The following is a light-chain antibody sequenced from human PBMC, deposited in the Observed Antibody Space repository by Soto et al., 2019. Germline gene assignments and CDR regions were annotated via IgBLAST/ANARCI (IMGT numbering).Light chain of an antibody. CDR1: SSDVGGYNY. CDR2: DVS. Sequence: QSALTQPASVSGSPGQSITISCTGTSSDVGGYNYVSWYQQHPGKAPKLMIYDVSNRPSGVSNRFSGSKSGNTASLTISGLQAEDEADYYCSSYTSSSPLVVFGGGTK. J-gene: IGLJ2*01. V-gene: IGLV2-14*01. CDR3: SSYTSSSPLVV.